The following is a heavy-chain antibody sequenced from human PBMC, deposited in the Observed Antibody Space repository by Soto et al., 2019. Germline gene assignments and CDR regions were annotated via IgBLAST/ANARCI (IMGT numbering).Heavy chain of an antibody. J-gene: IGHJ5*02. CDR1: GGTFSSYA. CDR2: IIPIFGTA. Sequence: QVQLVQSGAEVKKPGSSVKVSCKASGGTFSSYAISWVRQAPGQGLEWMGGIIPIFGTANYAQKFQGRVTITADKSTSTAYMELSSLRAEDTAVYYCARGGLGYCSSTSCPIEWFDPWGQGTLVTVSS. V-gene: IGHV1-69*06. CDR3: ARGGLGYCSSTSCPIEWFDP. D-gene: IGHD2-2*01.